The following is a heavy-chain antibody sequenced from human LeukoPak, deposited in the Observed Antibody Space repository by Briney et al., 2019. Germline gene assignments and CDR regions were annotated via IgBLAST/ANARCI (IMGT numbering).Heavy chain of an antibody. CDR2: IYHSGST. Sequence: MPSETLTLTCTVSGYSISSVYYGGWIRQPPGKGLEGIGSIYHSGSTYYNPSLKSRVTISVDTSKNQFSLKLSSVTAADTAVYYCARDGGEIGGSTYFDFWGQGILVTVSS. CDR3: ARDGGEIGGSTYFDF. CDR1: GYSISSVYY. V-gene: IGHV4-38-2*02. J-gene: IGHJ4*02. D-gene: IGHD3-10*01.